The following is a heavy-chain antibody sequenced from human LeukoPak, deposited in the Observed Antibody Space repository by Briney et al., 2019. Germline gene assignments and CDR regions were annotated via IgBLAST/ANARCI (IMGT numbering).Heavy chain of an antibody. Sequence: ASVKVSCKASGYTFTGYYMHWVRQAPGQGLERMGWINPNSGGTNYAQKFQGRVTMTRDTSISTAYMELSRLRSDDTAVYYCARGYCSSTSCRSGFDYWGQGTLVTVSS. D-gene: IGHD2-2*01. CDR3: ARGYCSSTSCRSGFDY. J-gene: IGHJ4*02. V-gene: IGHV1-2*02. CDR2: INPNSGGT. CDR1: GYTFTGYY.